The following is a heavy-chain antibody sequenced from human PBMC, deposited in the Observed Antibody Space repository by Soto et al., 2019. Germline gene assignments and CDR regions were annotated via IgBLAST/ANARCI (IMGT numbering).Heavy chain of an antibody. Sequence: SETLSLTCTVSGGSISSYYWSWIRQPPGKGLEWIGYIYYSGSTNYNPSLKSRVTISVDTSKNQFSLKLSSVTAADTAVYYCAGSSYDILTGYYGDVWGKGTTVTVSS. CDR2: IYYSGST. D-gene: IGHD3-9*01. CDR1: GGSISSYY. V-gene: IGHV4-59*08. J-gene: IGHJ6*04. CDR3: AGSSYDILTGYYGDV.